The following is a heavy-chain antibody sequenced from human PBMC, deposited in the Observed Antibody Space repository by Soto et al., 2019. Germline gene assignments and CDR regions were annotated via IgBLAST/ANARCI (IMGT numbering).Heavy chain of an antibody. J-gene: IGHJ3*02. CDR1: GGSISSDTYY. CDR3: ARQRAWYGEWAFDI. D-gene: IGHD3-10*01. Sequence: SETLSLTCTVSGGSISSDTYYWSWIRQPPGKGLEWIGSIKYNGHTFYNPSLKSRVAMSVDTSKNHFSLKLSSVTAADTAVYSCARQRAWYGEWAFDIWGQGTMVTVSS. CDR2: IKYNGHT. V-gene: IGHV4-39*01.